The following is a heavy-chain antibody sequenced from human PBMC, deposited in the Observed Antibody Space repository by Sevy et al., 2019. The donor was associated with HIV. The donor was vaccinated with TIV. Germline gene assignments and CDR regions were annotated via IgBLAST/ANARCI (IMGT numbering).Heavy chain of an antibody. D-gene: IGHD3-22*01. J-gene: IGHJ4*02. Sequence: SETLSLICTVSGGPISSHYWSWIRQTPGKGLEWIGYCYYTGITNYNPSLKSRVTMSADTSTNRVSLKLSSVTAADTAVYYCARVPSPYYDSSGDLIREYYFDSWGQGTPVTVSS. V-gene: IGHV4-59*11. CDR1: GGPISSHY. CDR2: CYYTGIT. CDR3: ARVPSPYYDSSGDLIREYYFDS.